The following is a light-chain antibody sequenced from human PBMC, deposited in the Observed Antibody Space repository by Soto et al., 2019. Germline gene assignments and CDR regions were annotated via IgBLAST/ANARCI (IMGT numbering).Light chain of an antibody. CDR2: AAS. V-gene: IGKV1-9*01. J-gene: IGKJ4*01. CDR3: QQVKTYPLT. Sequence: DIQLTQSPSFLSASVGDRVTITCRASQDISSHLAWYQQKPGKAPKLLIYAASTLQSGVPSGFGGSGSGTEFPLTITSLQPEDFATYYCQQVKTYPLTFGGGTEVEIK. CDR1: QDISSH.